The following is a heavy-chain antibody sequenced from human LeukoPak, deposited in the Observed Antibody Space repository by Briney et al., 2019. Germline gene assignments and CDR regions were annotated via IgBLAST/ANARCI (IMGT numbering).Heavy chain of an antibody. Sequence: SETLSLTCTVSGGSIKSYYWSWIRQPPGKGLEWIGYIYYSGSTNYNPSLKSRVTISVDTSKNQVSLRLSSVTAAGTAVYYCASLLTYFDYWGQGTLVTVSS. J-gene: IGHJ4*02. CDR3: ASLLTYFDY. CDR2: IYYSGST. CDR1: GGSIKSYY. V-gene: IGHV4-59*01.